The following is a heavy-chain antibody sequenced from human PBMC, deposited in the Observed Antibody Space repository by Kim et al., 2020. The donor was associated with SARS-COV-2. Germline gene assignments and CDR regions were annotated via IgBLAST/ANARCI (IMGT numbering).Heavy chain of an antibody. D-gene: IGHD3-10*01. CDR1: GFSFSGSS. J-gene: IGHJ3*02. CDR3: TRVPPDPGSYYDAFDI. V-gene: IGHV3-73*01. CDR2: IRNKANSYAT. Sequence: GGSLRLSCAASGFSFSGSSMHWVRQASGKGLEWVGRIRNKANSYATAYAASVKGRFTISRDDSKNTAYLQMNSLKTEDTAVYYCTRVPPDPGSYYDAFDIWGKGTMVTVSS.